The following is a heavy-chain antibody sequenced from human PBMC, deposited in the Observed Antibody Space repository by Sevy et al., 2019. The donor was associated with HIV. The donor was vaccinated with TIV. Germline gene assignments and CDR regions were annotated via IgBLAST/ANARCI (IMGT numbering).Heavy chain of an antibody. Sequence: GGSLRLSCAASGFTFSSYAMSWVRQAPGKGLEWVSAISGGGGSTYYADSVKGRFTISRDISKNTLYLQMNSLRAEDTAVYYCAKRKGYDPLDGAFDIWGQGTMVTVSS. CDR3: AKRKGYDPLDGAFDI. CDR1: GFTFSSYA. CDR2: ISGGGGST. J-gene: IGHJ3*02. D-gene: IGHD3-3*01. V-gene: IGHV3-23*01.